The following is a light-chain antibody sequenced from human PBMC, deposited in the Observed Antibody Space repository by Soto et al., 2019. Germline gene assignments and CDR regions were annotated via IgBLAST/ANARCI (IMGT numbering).Light chain of an antibody. CDR2: GAS. Sequence: EIVLTQSPGTLSLSPGERATLSCRASQSVGAHLAWYQQKPGQAPRLLIYGASTRATGIPARFSGSGSGTEFTLTISSLQSEDFAVYYCQQYNNWPPTFGQGTKVDIK. J-gene: IGKJ1*01. CDR3: QQYNNWPPT. V-gene: IGKV3-15*01. CDR1: QSVGAH.